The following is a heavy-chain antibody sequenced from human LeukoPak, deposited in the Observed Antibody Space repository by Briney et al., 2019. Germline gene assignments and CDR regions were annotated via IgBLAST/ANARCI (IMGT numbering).Heavy chain of an antibody. CDR1: DDSISSYY. CDR2: IYSGGST. Sequence: PSETLSLTCTVSDDSISSYYWSWIRQPPGKGLEWIGTIYSGGSTYYSPSLKSRVTISIDTSNNQFFLKLNSVTAADTAVYYCARQRGKMRFFDFVALDYWGQGTLVTVSS. V-gene: IGHV4-39*01. J-gene: IGHJ4*02. CDR3: ARQRGKMRFFDFVALDY. D-gene: IGHD3-9*01.